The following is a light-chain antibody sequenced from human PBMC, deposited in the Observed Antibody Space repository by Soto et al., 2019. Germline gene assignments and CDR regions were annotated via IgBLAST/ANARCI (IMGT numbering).Light chain of an antibody. CDR3: QQYNKWPRT. CDR1: QSVRSN. Sequence: EIVMTQSPATLSVSPGERATLSCRASQSVRSNLAWYQQKPGQAPRLLIYGASTRATGIPARFSGSGSGTEFTLTLSSLQSEDFAVYYCQQYNKWPRTFGQGTKVEIK. CDR2: GAS. J-gene: IGKJ1*01. V-gene: IGKV3-15*01.